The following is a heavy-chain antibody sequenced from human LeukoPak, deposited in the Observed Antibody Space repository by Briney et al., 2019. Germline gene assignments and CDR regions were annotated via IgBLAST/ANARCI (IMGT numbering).Heavy chain of an antibody. D-gene: IGHD6-19*01. CDR1: GGTFSSYA. Sequence: ASVKVSCKASGGTFSSYAISWVRQAPGQGLEWTGGIIPIFGTANYAQKFQGRVTITADKSTSTAYMELSSLRSEDTAVYYCARDLIAVAGPSVGIHYYYMDVWGKGTTVTVSS. CDR2: IIPIFGTA. J-gene: IGHJ6*03. CDR3: ARDLIAVAGPSVGIHYYYMDV. V-gene: IGHV1-69*06.